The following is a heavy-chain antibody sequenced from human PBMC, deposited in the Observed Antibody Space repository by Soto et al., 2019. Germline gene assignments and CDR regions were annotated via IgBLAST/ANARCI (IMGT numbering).Heavy chain of an antibody. CDR1: GYTFTSYA. CDR2: INAGNGNT. V-gene: IGHV1-3*01. D-gene: IGHD3-3*01. Sequence: QVQLVQSGAEVKKPGASVKVTCKASGYTFTSYAMHGVRQAPGQRLEWMGWINAGNGNTKYSQKFRGRVTIIRDTSASTAYMELSSLRSEDTAVYYCAREGYDFWSGYIAFDIWGQGTMVTVTS. CDR3: AREGYDFWSGYIAFDI. J-gene: IGHJ3*02.